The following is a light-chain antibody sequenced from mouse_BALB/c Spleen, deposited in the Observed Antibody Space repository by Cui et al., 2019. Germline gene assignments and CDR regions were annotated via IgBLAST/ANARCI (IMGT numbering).Light chain of an antibody. Sequence: DIQMTQSPSSLSASLGGKVTITCKASQDINKYIAWYQQKAGKGRRLSIQDTTTRQAGIATRFSGSGSGRDYSFSISNLEPEDIATYYCLQYDNLPWTFGGGTKLEIK. CDR2: DTT. CDR3: LQYDNLPWT. J-gene: IGKJ1*01. V-gene: IGKV19-93*01. CDR1: QDINKY.